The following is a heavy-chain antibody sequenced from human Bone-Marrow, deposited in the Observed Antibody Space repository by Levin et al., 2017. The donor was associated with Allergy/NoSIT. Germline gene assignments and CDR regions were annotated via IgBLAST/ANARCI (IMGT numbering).Heavy chain of an antibody. J-gene: IGHJ4*02. CDR1: GFTFSDYY. CDR3: ASEGLYYYDSSGYYPDY. CDR2: ISSSGSTI. Sequence: LSLTCAASGFTFSDYYMSWIRQAPGKGLEWVSYISSSGSTIYYADSVKGRFTISRDNAKNSLYLQMNSLRAEDTAVYYCASEGLYYYDSSGYYPDYWGQGTLVTVSS. D-gene: IGHD3-22*01. V-gene: IGHV3-11*01.